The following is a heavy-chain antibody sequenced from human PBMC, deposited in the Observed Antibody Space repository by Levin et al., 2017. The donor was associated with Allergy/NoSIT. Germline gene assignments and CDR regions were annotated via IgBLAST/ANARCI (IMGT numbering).Heavy chain of an antibody. J-gene: IGHJ3*02. CDR2: IKQNGSEK. V-gene: IGHV3-7*01. Sequence: GESLKISCAASGFTFSDYWMSWVRQAPGKGLEWVANIKQNGSEKYYVDSVEGRFTISRDDAKNSLYLQMNSLTAEDTAVYFCARDQGGFSGWYAFDIWGQGTMVTVSS. D-gene: IGHD6-19*01. CDR3: ARDQGGFSGWYAFDI. CDR1: GFTFSDYW.